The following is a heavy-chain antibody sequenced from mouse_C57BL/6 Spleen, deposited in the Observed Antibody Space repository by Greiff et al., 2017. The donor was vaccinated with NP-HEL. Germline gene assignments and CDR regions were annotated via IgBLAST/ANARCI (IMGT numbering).Heavy chain of an antibody. V-gene: IGHV5-9-1*02. CDR2: ISSGGDYI. J-gene: IGHJ1*03. CDR1: GFTFSSYA. CDR3: TRAPYYGSSYGYFDV. D-gene: IGHD1-1*01. Sequence: EVQGVESGEGLVKPGGSLKLSCAASGFTFSSYAMSWVRQTPEKRLEWVAYISSGGDYIYYADTVKGRFTISRDNARNTLYLQMSSLKSEDTAMYYCTRAPYYGSSYGYFDVWGTGTTVTVSS.